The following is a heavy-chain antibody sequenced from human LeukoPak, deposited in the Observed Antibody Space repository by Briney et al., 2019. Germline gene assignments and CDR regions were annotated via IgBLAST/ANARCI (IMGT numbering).Heavy chain of an antibody. D-gene: IGHD1-20*01. Sequence: GGSLRLSCVASGFRFSDFGMHWVRQAPGKGLEWVAVIFYDRGKKFYADSVEGRFTISSDNSKNTLYLQMNSLRDEDTAVYYCAKGDNYKPLYFDNWGQGSLVTVSA. J-gene: IGHJ4*02. CDR1: GFRFSDFG. CDR3: AKGDNYKPLYFDN. CDR2: IFYDRGKK. V-gene: IGHV3-33*06.